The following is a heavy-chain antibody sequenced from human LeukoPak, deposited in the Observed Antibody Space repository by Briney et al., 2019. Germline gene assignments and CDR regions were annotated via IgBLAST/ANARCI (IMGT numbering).Heavy chain of an antibody. CDR1: GGSISSYY. CDR2: IFYSGTT. J-gene: IGHJ4*02. CDR3: ARDVSMVRGVTIDY. Sequence: KASETLSLTCTVSGGSISSYYWSWIRQPPGKGLEWIGFIFYSGTTNYNPSLKSRVTISVDTSKNQFSLKLSSVTAADTAVYYCARDVSMVRGVTIDYWGQGTLVTVSS. D-gene: IGHD3-10*01. V-gene: IGHV4-59*01.